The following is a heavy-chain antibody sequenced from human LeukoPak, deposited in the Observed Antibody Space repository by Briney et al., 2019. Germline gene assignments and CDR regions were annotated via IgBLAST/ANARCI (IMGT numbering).Heavy chain of an antibody. J-gene: IGHJ6*04. CDR3: ARLGYCSSTICRYYYYGMDV. D-gene: IGHD2-2*01. Sequence: GGSLRLSCAASGFIFSSYEMNWARQAPGKGLEWVSYISSSGSTIYYADSVKGRFTISRDNAKNSLYLQMNSLRAEDTAVYYCARLGYCSSTICRYYYYGMDVWGKGTTVTVSS. V-gene: IGHV3-48*03. CDR1: GFIFSSYE. CDR2: ISSSGSTI.